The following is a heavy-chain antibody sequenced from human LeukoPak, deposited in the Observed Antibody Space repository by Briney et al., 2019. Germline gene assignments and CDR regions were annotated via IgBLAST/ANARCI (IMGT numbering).Heavy chain of an antibody. Sequence: GGSLRLSCAASGFTFSSYGMHWVRQAPGKGLEWVAFIRYDGSNKYYADSVKGRFTISRDNSKNTLYLQMSSLRVEDTAIYYCVKSRESSIWYSLGDYWGQGTVATVS. CDR1: GFTFSSYG. CDR3: VKSRESSIWYSLGDY. D-gene: IGHD6-13*01. CDR2: IRYDGSNK. J-gene: IGHJ4*02. V-gene: IGHV3-30*02.